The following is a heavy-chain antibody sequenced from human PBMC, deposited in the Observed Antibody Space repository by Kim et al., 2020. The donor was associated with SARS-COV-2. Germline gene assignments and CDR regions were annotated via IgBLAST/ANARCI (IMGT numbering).Heavy chain of an antibody. J-gene: IGHJ4*02. Sequence: ETLSLTCTVSGGSISSSSYYWGWIRQPPGKGLEWIGSIYYSGSTYYNPSLKSRVTISVDTSKNQFSLKLSSVTAADTAVYYCARPRSGRGYYDSSGHSYFDYWGQGTLVTVSS. V-gene: IGHV4-39*01. D-gene: IGHD3-22*01. CDR3: ARPRSGRGYYDSSGHSYFDY. CDR1: GGSISSSSYY. CDR2: IYYSGST.